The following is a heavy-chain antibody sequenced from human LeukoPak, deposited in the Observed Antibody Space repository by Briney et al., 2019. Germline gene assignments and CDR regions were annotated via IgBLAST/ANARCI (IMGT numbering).Heavy chain of an antibody. CDR3: ARDGTGIVYYYAMDV. CDR1: GFTFSSYR. D-gene: IGHD3/OR15-3a*01. J-gene: IGHJ6*02. CDR2: FSSSSSYI. Sequence: PGGSLRLSCAASGFTFSSYRMNWVRQAPGKGLEWVSSFSSSSSYIYYADSVKGRFTISRDNTKNSLYLQMHSLRAEDTAVYYCARDGTGIVYYYAMDVWGQGTTVTVSS. V-gene: IGHV3-21*01.